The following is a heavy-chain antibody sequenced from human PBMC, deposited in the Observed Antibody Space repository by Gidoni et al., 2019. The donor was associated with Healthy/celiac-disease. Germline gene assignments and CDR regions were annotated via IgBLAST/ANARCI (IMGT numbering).Heavy chain of an antibody. CDR1: GYTFTSYA. J-gene: IGHJ4*02. CDR2: INAGNGNT. Sequence: QVQLVQSGAEVKKPGASVKVSCKASGYTFTSYAMHWVRQAPGQRLEWMGWINAGNGNTKYSPKFKGRVTITRDTSASTAYMELSSLRSEDTAVYYCARLRLVVAGTPFDYWGQGTLVTVSS. V-gene: IGHV1-3*01. CDR3: ARLRLVVAGTPFDY. D-gene: IGHD6-19*01.